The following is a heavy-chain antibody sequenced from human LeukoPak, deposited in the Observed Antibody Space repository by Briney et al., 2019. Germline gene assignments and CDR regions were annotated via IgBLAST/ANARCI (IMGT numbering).Heavy chain of an antibody. J-gene: IGHJ4*02. CDR1: GGSISSYY. CDR2: IYYSGST. CDR3: ARGYYYDSSGPEFDY. D-gene: IGHD3-22*01. V-gene: IGHV4-59*01. Sequence: PSETLSLTCTVSGGSISSYYWSWIRQPPGKGLEWIGYIYYSGSTNSNPSLKSRVTISLDTSKNQFSLKLSSVTAADTAVYYCARGYYYDSSGPEFDYWGQGTLVTVSS.